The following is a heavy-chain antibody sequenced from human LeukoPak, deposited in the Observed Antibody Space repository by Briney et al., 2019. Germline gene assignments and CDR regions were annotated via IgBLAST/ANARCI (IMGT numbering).Heavy chain of an antibody. V-gene: IGHV6-1*01. CDR3: ASSSLRGSDAFDI. D-gene: IGHD3-16*01. Sequence: SQTLSLTCAISGDSVSNNNAAWDWIRQSPSRGLEWLGRTYYRSKWYTDYAVSVSSRITINPDASKNQFSLQLNSVTPEDTAVYYCASSSLRGSDAFDIWGQGTMVTVSS. J-gene: IGHJ3*02. CDR1: GDSVSNNNAA. CDR2: TYYRSKWYT.